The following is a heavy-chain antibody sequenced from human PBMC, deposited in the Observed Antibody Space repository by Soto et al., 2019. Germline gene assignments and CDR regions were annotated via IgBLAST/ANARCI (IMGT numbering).Heavy chain of an antibody. CDR3: ASLPPDYYDSSGHIRGFDY. CDR1: GGTFSRYA. Sequence: SVKVSCKASGGTFSRYAISWVRQAPGQGLEWMGGIIPIFGTANYAQKFQGRVTITADESTSTAYMELSSLRSEDTAVYYCASLPPDYYDSSGHIRGFDYWGQGTLVTVSS. J-gene: IGHJ4*02. D-gene: IGHD3-22*01. V-gene: IGHV1-69*13. CDR2: IIPIFGTA.